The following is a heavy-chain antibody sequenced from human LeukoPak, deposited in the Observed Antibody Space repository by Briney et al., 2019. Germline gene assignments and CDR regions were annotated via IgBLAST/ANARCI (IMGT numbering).Heavy chain of an antibody. CDR2: IYYSGST. J-gene: IGHJ4*02. CDR3: ARPGYYYDSSGYYYRDY. D-gene: IGHD3-22*01. CDR1: GGSISSSNYY. V-gene: IGHV4-39*01. Sequence: KPSETLSLTCTVSGGSISSSNYYWGWIRQPPGKGLEWIGSIYYSGSTNYNPSLKSRVTISVDTSKNQFSLKLSSVTAADTAVYYCARPGYYYDSSGYYYRDYWGQGTLVTVSS.